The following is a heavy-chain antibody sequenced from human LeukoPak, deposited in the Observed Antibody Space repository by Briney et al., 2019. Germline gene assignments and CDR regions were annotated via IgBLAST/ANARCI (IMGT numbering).Heavy chain of an antibody. J-gene: IGHJ4*02. D-gene: IGHD3-22*01. CDR3: AKHYYYDSSGYHLDY. Sequence: ASVKVSCKASGYTFTSYAMHWVRQAPGQRLEWMGWINADNGNTKYSQKFQGRVTITADESTSTAYMELSSLRSEDTAVYYCAKHYYYDSSGYHLDYWGQGTLVTVSS. CDR1: GYTFTSYA. V-gene: IGHV1-3*01. CDR2: INADNGNT.